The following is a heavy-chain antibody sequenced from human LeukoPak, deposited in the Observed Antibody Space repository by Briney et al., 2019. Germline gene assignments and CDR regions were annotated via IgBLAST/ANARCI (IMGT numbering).Heavy chain of an antibody. CDR2: ISGSGGST. Sequence: PGASLRLSCAASGFTFSSYAMSWVRQAPGKGLEWVSAISGSGGSTYYADSVKGRFTISRGNSKNTLYLQMNSLRAEDTAVYYCAKDWSSRSGESNWFDPWGQGTLVTVSS. J-gene: IGHJ5*02. V-gene: IGHV3-23*01. CDR1: GFTFSSYA. CDR3: AKDWSSRSGESNWFDP.